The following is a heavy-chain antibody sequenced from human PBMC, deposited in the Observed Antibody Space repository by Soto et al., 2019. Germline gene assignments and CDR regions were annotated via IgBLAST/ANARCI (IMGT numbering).Heavy chain of an antibody. J-gene: IGHJ6*02. CDR3: ASSPAFSSSWFGIPPVLIHGMDV. CDR1: GYTFTSFY. D-gene: IGHD6-13*01. Sequence: QLQLVQSGAEVKRPRDSVRVSCKSSGYTFTSFYIHWVRQAPGQGLESMGIINPSGGITNFAQRFRGRVTMTRDMSTNTHDMDLSSLKSDDTAVYYCASSPAFSSSWFGIPPVLIHGMDVWGQGTTVTV. V-gene: IGHV1-46*01. CDR2: INPSGGIT.